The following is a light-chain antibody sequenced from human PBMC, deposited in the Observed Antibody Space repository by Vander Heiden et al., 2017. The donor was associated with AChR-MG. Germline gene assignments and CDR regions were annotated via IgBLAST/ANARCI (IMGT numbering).Light chain of an antibody. CDR2: EVS. CDR1: RSGGGSYNV. CDR3: CSNAGSSTFYV. Sequence: QSALTQPASVSGSPGQSITIPCTGTRSGGGSYNVVSWYQQHPGKAPRLMIYEVSARPSGVCNRVSGSKSSHTATLTISGLQAEDEADYYCCSNAGSSTFYVFGTGTKVTVL. V-gene: IGLV2-23*02. J-gene: IGLJ1*01.